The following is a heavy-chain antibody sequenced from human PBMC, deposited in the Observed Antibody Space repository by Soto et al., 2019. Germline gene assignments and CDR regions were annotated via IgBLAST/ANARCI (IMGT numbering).Heavy chain of an antibody. CDR2: INPNSGST. V-gene: IGHV1-2*02. Sequence: QEQLVQSGAEVKKPGASVKVSCKSSGYTFIGYYMHWARQAPGQGLEWMGWINPNSGSTNYAQKFQGRVTMTRETSISTAYMELRRLRSYDTAVYYCARDYGGATLDYFDYWGQGTLVTVSS. CDR1: GYTFIGYY. D-gene: IGHD1-26*01. J-gene: IGHJ4*02. CDR3: ARDYGGATLDYFDY.